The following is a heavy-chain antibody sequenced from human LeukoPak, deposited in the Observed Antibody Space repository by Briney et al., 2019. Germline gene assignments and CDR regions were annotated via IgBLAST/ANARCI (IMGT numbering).Heavy chain of an antibody. V-gene: IGHV4-39*01. D-gene: IGHD3-22*01. Sequence: SETLSLTCTVSGVSISSSSYYWGWIRQPPGKGPEWIGSIYYSGSTYYNPSLKSRVTISVDTSKNQFSLKLSSVTAADTAVYYCARYYYDSSGYSHGMDVWGQGTTVTVSS. J-gene: IGHJ6*02. CDR3: ARYYYDSSGYSHGMDV. CDR2: IYYSGST. CDR1: GVSISSSSYY.